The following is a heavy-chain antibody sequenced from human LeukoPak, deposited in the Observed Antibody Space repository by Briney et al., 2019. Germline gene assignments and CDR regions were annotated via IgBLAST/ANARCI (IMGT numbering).Heavy chain of an antibody. Sequence: GRSLRLSCAASGFTFSSYGMHWVRQAPGKGLEWVAVISYDGSNKYYADSVKGRFTISRDNSKNTLYLQMNSLRAEDTAVYYCASRWKNLDLPFDYWGQGTLVTVSS. V-gene: IGHV3-30*03. CDR3: ASRWKNLDLPFDY. CDR2: ISYDGSNK. J-gene: IGHJ4*02. CDR1: GFTFSSYG. D-gene: IGHD3/OR15-3a*01.